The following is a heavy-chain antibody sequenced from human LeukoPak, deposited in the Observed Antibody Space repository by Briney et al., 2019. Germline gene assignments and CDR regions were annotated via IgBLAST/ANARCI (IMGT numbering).Heavy chain of an antibody. V-gene: IGHV4-34*01. Sequence: MPSETLSLTCAVYGGSFSGYYWSWIRQPPGKGLEWIGEINHSGSTNYNPSLKSRVTISVDTSKSQFSLKLSSVTAADTAVYYCARGRCSGGSCWLWRDAFDIWGQGTMVTVSS. CDR3: ARGRCSGGSCWLWRDAFDI. CDR2: INHSGST. J-gene: IGHJ3*02. CDR1: GGSFSGYY. D-gene: IGHD2-15*01.